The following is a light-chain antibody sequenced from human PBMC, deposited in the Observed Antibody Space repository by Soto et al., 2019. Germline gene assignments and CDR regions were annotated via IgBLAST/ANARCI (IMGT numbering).Light chain of an antibody. V-gene: IGKV1-5*01. CDR1: QIINVY. CDR2: AAS. Sequence: DIQMTQSPSSLSASVGDSITITCRASQIINVYLNWYQQKPGEAPKLLIYAASNLQRGVPSRFSGSGSGTEFTLTISSLQPDDFATYYCQQYNSYSWTFGQGTKVDIK. J-gene: IGKJ1*01. CDR3: QQYNSYSWT.